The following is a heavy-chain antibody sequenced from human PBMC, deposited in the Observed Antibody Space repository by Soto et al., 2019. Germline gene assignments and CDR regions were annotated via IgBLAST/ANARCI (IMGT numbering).Heavy chain of an antibody. J-gene: IGHJ4*02. CDR2: TYYRSKWYN. Sequence: SQTLSLTCAISGDSVSSNSAAWNWIRQSPSRGLEWLGRTYYRSKWYNDYAVSVKSRITINPDTSKNQFSLQLNSVTPEDTAVYYCARDLGVGGEKPSGEQLDYWGQGTLVTVSS. CDR1: GDSVSSNSAA. V-gene: IGHV6-1*01. D-gene: IGHD6-6*01. CDR3: ARDLGVGGEKPSGEQLDY.